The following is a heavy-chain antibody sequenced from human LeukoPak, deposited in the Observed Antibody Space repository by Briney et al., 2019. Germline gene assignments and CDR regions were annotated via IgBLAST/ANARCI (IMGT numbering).Heavy chain of an antibody. D-gene: IGHD3-22*01. V-gene: IGHV1-18*01. CDR1: GYTFTSYG. CDR3: ARVTCFYDSSGYCDYYYYGMDV. J-gene: IGHJ6*02. Sequence: ASVKVSCKASGYTFTSYGISWVRQAPGQGLEWMGWISAYNGNTNYAQKLQGRVTMTTDTSTSTAYMELRSLRSGDTAVYYCARVTCFYDSSGYCDYYYYGMDVWGQGTTVTVSS. CDR2: ISAYNGNT.